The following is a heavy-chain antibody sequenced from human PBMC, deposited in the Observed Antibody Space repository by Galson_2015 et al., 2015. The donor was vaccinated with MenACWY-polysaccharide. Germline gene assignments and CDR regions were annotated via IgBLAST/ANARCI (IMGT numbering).Heavy chain of an antibody. Sequence: SLRLSCAASGFTVSNNYMNWFRQTPEKGLEWVSLIYSGGSTHYADSVKGRFTISRDSSKNTQYLQMNSLRAEDTAWYYCARISLQSRNFDFWGQGTLVTISS. J-gene: IGHJ4*02. CDR2: IYSGGST. CDR1: GFTVSNNY. CDR3: ARISLQSRNFDF. V-gene: IGHV3-53*01.